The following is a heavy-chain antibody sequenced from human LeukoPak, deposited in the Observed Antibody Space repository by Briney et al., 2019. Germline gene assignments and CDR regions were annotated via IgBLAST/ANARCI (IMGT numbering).Heavy chain of an antibody. Sequence: GGSLRLSCAASGFTFSSYWMSWVRQAPGKGLEWVANIKQDGSEKYYVDSVKGRFTISRDNAKNSLYLQMNSLRAEDTAVHYCAREPMVRGVIGTGAFDIWGQGTMVTVSS. J-gene: IGHJ3*02. D-gene: IGHD3-10*01. CDR2: IKQDGSEK. CDR3: AREPMVRGVIGTGAFDI. V-gene: IGHV3-7*01. CDR1: GFTFSSYW.